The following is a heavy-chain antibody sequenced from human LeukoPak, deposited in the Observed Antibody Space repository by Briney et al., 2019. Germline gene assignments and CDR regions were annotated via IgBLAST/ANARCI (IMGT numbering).Heavy chain of an antibody. CDR3: ARATSSGYYYVGLFDY. J-gene: IGHJ4*02. D-gene: IGHD3-22*01. Sequence: SETLSLTCTVSGGSISSYYWSWIRQPPGKGLEWIGYIYYSGSTNYNPSLKSRVTISVDTSKNQFSLKLSSVTAADTAVYYCARATSSGYYYVGLFDYWGQGTLVTVSS. CDR1: GGSISSYY. V-gene: IGHV4-59*01. CDR2: IYYSGST.